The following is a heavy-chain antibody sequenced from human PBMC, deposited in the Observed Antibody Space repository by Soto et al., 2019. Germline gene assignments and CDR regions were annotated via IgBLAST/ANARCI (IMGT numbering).Heavy chain of an antibody. V-gene: IGHV1-8*01. CDR3: ARGGITMVRGLPA. Sequence: ASVQVSFQASGYTFTSYDIYWLRQATGQGLEWMGWMNPNSGNTGYAQKFQGRVTTTRNTSISTAYMELSSLRSEDTAVYYCARGGITMVRGLPAWGQGTLVTVSS. CDR1: GYTFTSYD. D-gene: IGHD3-10*01. J-gene: IGHJ4*02. CDR2: MNPNSGNT.